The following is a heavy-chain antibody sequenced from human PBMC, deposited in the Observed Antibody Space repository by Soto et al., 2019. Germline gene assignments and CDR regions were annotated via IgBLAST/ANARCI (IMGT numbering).Heavy chain of an antibody. J-gene: IGHJ5*02. D-gene: IGHD6-6*01. CDR1: GFSFDGYA. CDR3: VKASTYSSSQGWFDP. V-gene: IGHV3-9*01. Sequence: EVQLVESGGGLVQPGRSLRLSCAASGFSFDGYAMNWVRQPPGKGLEWVSGISWNSGNIDYADSVKGRFTISRDNAKNSLYLQINSLRAEDTALYYCVKASTYSSSQGWFDPWCQGTMVTVSS. CDR2: ISWNSGNI.